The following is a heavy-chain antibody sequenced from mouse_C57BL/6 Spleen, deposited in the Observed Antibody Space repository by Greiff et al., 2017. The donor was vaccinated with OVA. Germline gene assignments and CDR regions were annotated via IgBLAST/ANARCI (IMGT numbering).Heavy chain of an antibody. CDR2: ISGGGGNT. V-gene: IGHV5-9*01. CDR1: GFTFSSYT. D-gene: IGHD1-1*01. CDR3: ARHEVATVVPHWYFDV. Sequence: EVQLVESGGGLVKPGGSLKLSCAASGFTFSSYTMSWVRQTPEKRLEWVATISGGGGNTYYPDSVKGRFTITRDNAKNTLYLQMSSLRSEDTALYYCARHEVATVVPHWYFDVWGTGTTVTVSS. J-gene: IGHJ1*03.